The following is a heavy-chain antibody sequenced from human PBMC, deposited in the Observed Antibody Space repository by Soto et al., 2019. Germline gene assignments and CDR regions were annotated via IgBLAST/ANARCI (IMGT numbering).Heavy chain of an antibody. CDR2: IFWDDDK. J-gene: IGHJ4*02. CDR3: ARIFDFSSGYYFSY. CDR1: GFSLSTSGVA. Sequence: QITLKESGPTLVKPTQTLTLTCTFSGFSLSTSGVAVGWIRQAPRKAPEWLAFIFWDDDKRYSPSLENRLTITKDTSKNQVVLTMTNMDPVDTATYYCARIFDFSSGYYFSYWGRGTLVTVSS. D-gene: IGHD3-3*01. V-gene: IGHV2-5*02.